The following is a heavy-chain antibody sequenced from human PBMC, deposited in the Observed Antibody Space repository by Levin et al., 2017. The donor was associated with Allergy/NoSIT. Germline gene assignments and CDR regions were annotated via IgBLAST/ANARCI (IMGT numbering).Heavy chain of an antibody. V-gene: IGHV3-21*01. D-gene: IGHD2-15*01. CDR3: ARRYCSGGSCYFYFDY. CDR1: GFTFSTYS. CDR2: ISSSSSYI. Sequence: GGSLRLSCAASGFTFSTYSMNWVRQAPGKGLEWVSSISSSSSYIYYADSLKGRFTISRDNAKNSLYLQMNSLRAEDTAVYYCARRYCSGGSCYFYFDYWGQGTLVTVSS. J-gene: IGHJ4*02.